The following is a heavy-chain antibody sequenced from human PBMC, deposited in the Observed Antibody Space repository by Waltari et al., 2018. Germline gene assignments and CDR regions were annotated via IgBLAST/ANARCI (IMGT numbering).Heavy chain of an antibody. CDR1: GGSFSDTY. Sequence: QVQLQQWGAGLLKPSETLSLACAVSGGSFSDTYWSWLRQPRGKGLEWIVENNHSGRTNSNPSLNSRVTTSVDSSKNQFSLKLSSVAAAATVVYCCARARLPGPYYYYGMDVWGQGTTVTVSS. J-gene: IGHJ6*02. D-gene: IGHD2-2*01. CDR2: NNHSGRT. V-gene: IGHV4-34*01. CDR3: ARARLPGPYYYYGMDV.